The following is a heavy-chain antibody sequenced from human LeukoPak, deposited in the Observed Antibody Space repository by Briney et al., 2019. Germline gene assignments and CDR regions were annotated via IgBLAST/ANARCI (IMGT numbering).Heavy chain of an antibody. CDR3: ARDFGGGSGYHDAFDV. J-gene: IGHJ3*01. D-gene: IGHD3-22*01. CDR2: IWYDGSTK. V-gene: IGHV3-33*01. CDR1: GFTLSGCG. Sequence: PGRSLRLSCAASGFTLSGCGMHWVRQAPGKGLDWVAVIWYDGSTKYYADSVKGRFNISRDKSKNTLYLQMNSLRAEDTAVYYCARDFGGGSGYHDAFDVWGQGKMVTVSS.